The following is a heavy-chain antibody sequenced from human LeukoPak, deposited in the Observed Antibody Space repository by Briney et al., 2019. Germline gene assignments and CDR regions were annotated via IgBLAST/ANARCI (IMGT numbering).Heavy chain of an antibody. D-gene: IGHD2-15*01. CDR3: ARGLGGVPAYF. J-gene: IGHJ4*02. Sequence: ASVKVSCKASGYTFTGYYMHWVRQAPGQGLEWMGWINPNSGGTNYTQKFQGRVTMTRDTSINTAYMELSRLRPDDTAVYYCARGLGGVPAYFWGQGTLVTVSS. CDR2: INPNSGGT. V-gene: IGHV1-2*02. CDR1: GYTFTGYY.